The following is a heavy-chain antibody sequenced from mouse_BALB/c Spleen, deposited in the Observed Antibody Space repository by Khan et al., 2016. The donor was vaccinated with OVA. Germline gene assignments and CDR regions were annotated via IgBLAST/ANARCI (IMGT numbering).Heavy chain of an antibody. CDR3: AGRKHWYFDV. CDR1: GYTFTDYS. CDR2: INTETGEP. Sequence: QIQLVQSGPELKKPGETVKISCKASGYTFTDYSMHWVKQAPGKGLKWMGWINTETGEPTYADDFKGRFAFSLETSASTAYLQINNLKNEDTATXCCAGRKHWYFDVWGAGTTVTVSS. J-gene: IGHJ1*01. V-gene: IGHV9-2-1*01.